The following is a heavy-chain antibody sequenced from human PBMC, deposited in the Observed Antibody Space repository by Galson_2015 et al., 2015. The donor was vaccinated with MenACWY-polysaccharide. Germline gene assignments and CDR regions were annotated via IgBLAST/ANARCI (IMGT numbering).Heavy chain of an antibody. J-gene: IGHJ6*02. V-gene: IGHV3-30-3*01. Sequence: SLRLSCAASGFIFSSYAIHWVRQAPGKGLDWVAVIPYDGSNKYYADSVRGRFTISRDNSKNTLYLQMNSLRLEDTAVYYCARAYCDRTTCYGMDVWGQGTTVTVSS. CDR1: GFIFSSYA. CDR3: ARAYCDRTTCYGMDV. D-gene: IGHD2-2*01. CDR2: IPYDGSNK.